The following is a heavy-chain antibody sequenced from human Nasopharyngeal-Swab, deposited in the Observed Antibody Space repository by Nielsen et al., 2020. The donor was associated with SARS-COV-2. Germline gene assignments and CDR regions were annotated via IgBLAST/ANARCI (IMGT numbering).Heavy chain of an antibody. CDR2: IYYNGST. CDR3: ARRARFDFWSGHGAFDI. CDR1: GGSISSSSYY. Sequence: GSLRLSCTVSGGSISSSSYYWGWIRQPPGKGLEWIGSIYYNGSTYYNPSLKSRVTISVDTSKNQFSLKLSSVTAADTAVYYCARRARFDFWSGHGAFDIWGQGTMVTVSS. D-gene: IGHD3-3*01. V-gene: IGHV4-39*07. J-gene: IGHJ3*02.